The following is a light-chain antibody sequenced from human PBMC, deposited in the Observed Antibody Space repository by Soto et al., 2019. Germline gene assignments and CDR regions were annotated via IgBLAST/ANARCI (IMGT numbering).Light chain of an antibody. V-gene: IGLV2-23*02. CDR3: CSYAGSPWV. CDR2: EVS. J-gene: IGLJ3*02. CDR1: SSDVGSYNF. Sequence: QPVLTQPASVSGSPGQSITISCTGTSSDVGSYNFVSWYQQYPGKAPKLMIYEVSKRPSGVSNRFSGSKSGNTASLTISGLQAEDEADYYCCSYAGSPWVFGGGTKVTVL.